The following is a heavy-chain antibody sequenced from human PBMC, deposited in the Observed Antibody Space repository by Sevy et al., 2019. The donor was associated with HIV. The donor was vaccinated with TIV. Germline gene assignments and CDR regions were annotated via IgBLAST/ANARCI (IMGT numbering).Heavy chain of an antibody. CDR2: IRYDGNNK. CDR1: GFTFSSYG. Sequence: GGSLRLSCAASGFTFSSYGMHWVRQAPGKGLEWVAFIRYDGNNKYYADSVKGRFTISRDNSKNTLYLQMNSLRAEDTAVYYCARDHVKDGDLGDYYYFAMDLWGQGTSVTVSS. V-gene: IGHV3-30*02. J-gene: IGHJ6*02. D-gene: IGHD4-17*01. CDR3: ARDHVKDGDLGDYYYFAMDL.